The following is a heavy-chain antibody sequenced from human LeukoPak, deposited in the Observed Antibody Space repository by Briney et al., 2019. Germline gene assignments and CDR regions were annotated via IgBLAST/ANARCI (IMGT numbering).Heavy chain of an antibody. CDR3: ASVRYCSSTSCPRWNYYMDV. Sequence: GASVKVSCKASGGTFSSYAISWVRQAPGQGLEWMGRIIPIFGTANYAQKFQGRVTITTDESTSPAYMELSSLRSEDTAVYYCASVRYCSSTSCPRWNYYMDVWGKGTTVTVSS. CDR2: IIPIFGTA. V-gene: IGHV1-69*05. D-gene: IGHD2-2*01. J-gene: IGHJ6*03. CDR1: GGTFSSYA.